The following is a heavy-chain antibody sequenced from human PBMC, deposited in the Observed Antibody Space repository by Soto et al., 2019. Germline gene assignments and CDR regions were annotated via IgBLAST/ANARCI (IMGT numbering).Heavy chain of an antibody. J-gene: IGHJ5*02. CDR2: TYFRSKWYN. CDR1: GDSVSSNTAS. D-gene: IGHD5-12*01. V-gene: IGHV6-1*01. Sequence: SQTLSLPCAISGDSVSSNTASWNWIRQSPSRGLEWLGRTYFRSKWYNDYAVSVKSRIIINPDTSNNQFSLQLNSATPEDTAVYFCAKGDNLGPKTGYAFDPWGQGTLVTVSS. CDR3: AKGDNLGPKTGYAFDP.